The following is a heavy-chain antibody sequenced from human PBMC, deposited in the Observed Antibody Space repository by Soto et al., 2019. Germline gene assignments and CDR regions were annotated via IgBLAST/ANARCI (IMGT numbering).Heavy chain of an antibody. J-gene: IGHJ4*02. CDR1: GYRSSTYW. CDR3: ARFQYSVSHYFDN. V-gene: IGHV5-51*01. CDR2: IFPDDSET. D-gene: IGHD5-18*01. Sequence: GESLKISCKGIGYRSSTYWIAWVRQMPGKGLEWMGTIFPDDSETRYSPTFQGQVTISADKSISTAYLQWRSLKASDSAIYYCARFQYSVSHYFDNWGQGTRVTVSS.